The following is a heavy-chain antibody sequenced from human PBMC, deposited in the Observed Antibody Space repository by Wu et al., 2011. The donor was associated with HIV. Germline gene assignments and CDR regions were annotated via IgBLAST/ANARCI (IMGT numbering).Heavy chain of an antibody. D-gene: IGHD6-19*01. Sequence: QVQLVQSGAEVKKPGSSVKVSCKASGATFSSYAISWVRQAPGQGLEWMGRIIPIFGTANYAQKFQGRVTITADKSSNTATMELTSLKSEDTAVYYCATDPTVAVAGTKPFWGRGTLVSVSS. V-gene: IGHV1-69*14. CDR3: ATDPTVAVAGTKPF. CDR2: IIPIFGTA. J-gene: IGHJ4*02. CDR1: GATFSSYA.